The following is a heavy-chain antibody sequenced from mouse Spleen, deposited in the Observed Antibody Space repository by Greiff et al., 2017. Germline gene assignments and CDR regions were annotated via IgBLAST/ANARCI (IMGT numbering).Heavy chain of an antibody. CDR1: GYTFTEYT. Sequence: VMLVESGAELVKPGASVKLSCKASGYTFTEYTIHWVKQRSGQGLEWIGWFYPGSGSIKYNEKFKDKATLTADKSSSTVYMELSRLTSEDSAVYFCARHESLYYPYWYFDVWGAGTTVTVSS. J-gene: IGHJ1*01. CDR2: FYPGSGSI. CDR3: ARHESLYYPYWYFDV. D-gene: IGHD2-1*01. V-gene: IGHV1-62-2*01.